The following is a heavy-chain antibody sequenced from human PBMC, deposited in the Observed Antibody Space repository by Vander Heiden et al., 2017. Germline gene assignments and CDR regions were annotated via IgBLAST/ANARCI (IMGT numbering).Heavy chain of an antibody. CDR2: IYSGERT. Sequence: EVQLVESGGGLIQPGGSLRPSCAASGFTVSTNFVSWVRQAPGKGLEWVSIIYSGERTFYADSVKGRFTISRDNSKNTLYLQMNNLRDEDTALYYCAKDSTATYLFDGMDVWGQGTTVTVSS. CDR3: AKDSTATYLFDGMDV. V-gene: IGHV3-53*01. J-gene: IGHJ6*02. CDR1: GFTVSTNF. D-gene: IGHD3-10*01.